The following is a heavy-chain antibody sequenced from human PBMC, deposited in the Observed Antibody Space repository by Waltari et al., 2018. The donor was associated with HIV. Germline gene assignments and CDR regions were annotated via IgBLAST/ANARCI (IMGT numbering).Heavy chain of an antibody. V-gene: IGHV3-21*01. J-gene: IGHJ5*02. D-gene: IGHD6-19*01. CDR1: GFRSSAYT. CDR3: ARGPSSGWSWFDP. CDR2: IGSLQNFI. Sequence: EVRLLESGGGLVRPGGSLRLSCAASGFRSSAYTMNWVRPGPGKGLEWVASIGSLQNFIHYADSVKGRFTVSRDNAKNSLYLQMNSLTAEDTAVYYCARGPSSGWSWFDPWGQGTLVTVSS.